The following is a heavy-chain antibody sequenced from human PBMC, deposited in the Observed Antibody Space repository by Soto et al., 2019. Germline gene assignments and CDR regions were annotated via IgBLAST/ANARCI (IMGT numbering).Heavy chain of an antibody. CDR2: ISYDGSNK. J-gene: IGHJ4*02. Sequence: QVQLVESGGGVVQPGRSLRLSCAASGFTFSSYGMHWVRQAPGKGLEWVAVISYDGSNKYYADSVKGRFTISRDNSKNTLYLQMNSLRAEDTAVYYCANDPIAVAGTVHDYWGQGTLVTVSS. CDR3: ANDPIAVAGTVHDY. D-gene: IGHD6-19*01. CDR1: GFTFSSYG. V-gene: IGHV3-30*18.